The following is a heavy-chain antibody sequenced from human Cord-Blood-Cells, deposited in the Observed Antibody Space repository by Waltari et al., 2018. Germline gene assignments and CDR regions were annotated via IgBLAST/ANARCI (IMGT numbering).Heavy chain of an antibody. CDR2: INPNSGGT. D-gene: IGHD6-19*01. Sequence: QVQLVQSGAEGKKPGASVTVSCKASGYPFTGYYMHWVRQAPGQGLEWMGWINPNSGGTNYAQKFQGWVTMTRDTSISTAYMELSRLRSDDTAVYYCARAGPALSGWYDYWGQGTLVTVSS. J-gene: IGHJ4*02. CDR3: ARAGPALSGWYDY. CDR1: GYPFTGYY. V-gene: IGHV1-2*04.